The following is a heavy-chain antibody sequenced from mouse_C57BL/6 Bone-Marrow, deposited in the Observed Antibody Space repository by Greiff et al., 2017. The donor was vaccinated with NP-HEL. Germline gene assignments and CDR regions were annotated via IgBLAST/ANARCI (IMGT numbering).Heavy chain of an antibody. CDR2: ISNGGGST. Sequence: EVQLVESGGGLVQPGGSLKLSCAASGFTFSDYYMYWVRQTPEKRLEWVAYISNGGGSTYYPDTVKGRFTISRDNAKNTRYLQMSRLKSEDTAMYYGAGHDYGGSPYAMDYWGQGTSVTVSS. V-gene: IGHV5-12*01. CDR1: GFTFSDYY. CDR3: AGHDYGGSPYAMDY. J-gene: IGHJ4*01. D-gene: IGHD1-1*01.